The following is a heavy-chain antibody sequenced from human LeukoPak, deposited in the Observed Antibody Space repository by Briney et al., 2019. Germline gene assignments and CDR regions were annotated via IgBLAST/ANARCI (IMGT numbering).Heavy chain of an antibody. Sequence: GSLRLSCAASGFTFSNAWMSWVRQAPGKGLEWIGEINHSGSTNYNPSLKSRVTISVDTSKNQFSLKLSSVTAANTAVYYCASRQQLAKGYFQHWGQGTLVTVSS. CDR2: INHSGST. J-gene: IGHJ1*01. CDR1: GFTFSNAW. V-gene: IGHV4-34*01. CDR3: ASRQQLAKGYFQH. D-gene: IGHD6-13*01.